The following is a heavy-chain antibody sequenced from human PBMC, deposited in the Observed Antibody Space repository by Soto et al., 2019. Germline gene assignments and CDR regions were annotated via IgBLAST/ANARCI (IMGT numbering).Heavy chain of an antibody. CDR1: GGSISSYY. CDR3: ARATKTPRNYYGSGSYGMDV. Sequence: SETLSLTCTVSGGSISSYYWSWIRQPPGKGLEWIGYIYYSGSTNYNPSLKSRVTISVDTSKNQFSLKLSSVTAADTAVYYCARATKTPRNYYGSGSYGMDVWGQGTTVTVSS. CDR2: IYYSGST. D-gene: IGHD3-10*01. J-gene: IGHJ6*02. V-gene: IGHV4-59*01.